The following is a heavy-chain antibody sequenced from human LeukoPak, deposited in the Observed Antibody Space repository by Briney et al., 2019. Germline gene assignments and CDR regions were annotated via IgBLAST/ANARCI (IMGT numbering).Heavy chain of an antibody. CDR2: INHSGST. Sequence: SETLSLTCAVYGGSFSGYYWSWIRQPPGKGLEWIGEINHSGSTNYNPSLKSRITISIDTSKNQISLKLNSVTAADTAVYYCARFYYYDSSGYHLRYFDHWGPGTLVTVSS. CDR3: ARFYYYDSSGYHLRYFDH. V-gene: IGHV4-34*01. D-gene: IGHD3-22*01. J-gene: IGHJ4*02. CDR1: GGSFSGYY.